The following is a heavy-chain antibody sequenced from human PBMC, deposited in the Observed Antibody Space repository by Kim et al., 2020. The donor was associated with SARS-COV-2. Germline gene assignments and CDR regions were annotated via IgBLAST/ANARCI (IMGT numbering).Heavy chain of an antibody. Sequence: SETLSLTCAVYGGSFSGYYWSWIRQPPGKGLEWIWEINYSGSTNYNPSLKSRVTISVDTSKNQFSRKLGSVTAADTAVYYYASGGKRLSITGTGPRGIWFDPWGEGSLVTVSS. J-gene: IGHJ5*02. CDR3: ASGGKRLSITGTGPRGIWFDP. CDR1: GGSFSGYY. V-gene: IGHV4-34*01. D-gene: IGHD1-20*01. CDR2: INYSGST.